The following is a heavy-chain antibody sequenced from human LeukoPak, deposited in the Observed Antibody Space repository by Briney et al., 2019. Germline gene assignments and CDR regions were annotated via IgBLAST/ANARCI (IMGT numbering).Heavy chain of an antibody. V-gene: IGHV4-59*01. CDR3: ARGYRGLVVRSYYFDY. CDR1: GGSISSYY. J-gene: IGHJ4*02. Sequence: SETLSLTCTVSGGSISSYYWSWIRQPPGKGLEWNGYIYYSGSTNYNPSLKSRVTISVDTSKNQFSLKLSSVTAADTAVYYCARGYRGLVVRSYYFDYWGQGTLVTVSS. CDR2: IYYSGST. D-gene: IGHD2/OR15-2a*01.